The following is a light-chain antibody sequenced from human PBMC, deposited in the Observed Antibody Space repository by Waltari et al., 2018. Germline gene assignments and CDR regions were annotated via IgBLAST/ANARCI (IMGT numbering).Light chain of an antibody. CDR2: EVS. CDR3: SSYTSSSTV. J-gene: IGLJ1*01. V-gene: IGLV2-14*01. CDR1: SRDVGGYNY. Sequence: QSALTQPASVSGSPGQSITISCPGTSRDVGGYNYVSWYQQHPGKAPKLMIYEVSNRPSGVSNRFSGSKSGNTASLTISGLQAEDEADYYCSSYTSSSTVFGTGTKVTVL.